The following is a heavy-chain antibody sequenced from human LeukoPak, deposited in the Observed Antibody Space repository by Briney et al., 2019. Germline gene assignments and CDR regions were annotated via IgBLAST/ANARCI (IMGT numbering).Heavy chain of an antibody. CDR3: ARDLSSRGYTYGTPAFTFDI. CDR2: ISSGSSTI. CDR1: GFTFSTYS. Sequence: GGSLRLSCAASGFTFSTYSINWVRQAPGKGLEWVSYISSGSSTIYYADSLKGRFTISRDNAKNSLSLLMNSLRAEDTAVYYCARDLSSRGYTYGTPAFTFDIWGQGTMVTVSS. J-gene: IGHJ3*02. V-gene: IGHV3-48*01. D-gene: IGHD5-18*01.